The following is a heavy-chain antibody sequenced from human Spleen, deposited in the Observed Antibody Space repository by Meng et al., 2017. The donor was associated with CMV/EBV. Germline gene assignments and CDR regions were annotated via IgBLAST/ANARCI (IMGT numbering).Heavy chain of an antibody. CDR3: ARGSGDTGFDY. D-gene: IGHD7-27*01. CDR1: GYTFTTHD. CDR2: INPSSANT. Sequence: QVQLVQSGAEVKKPGASVKVSCKASGYTFTTHDIQWVRQATGQGLEWMGWINPSSANTGYAQKFQGRATMTRSTSTTTAYMELSSLTSEDTAVYYCARGSGDTGFDYWGQGTLVTVSS. J-gene: IGHJ4*02. V-gene: IGHV1-8*01.